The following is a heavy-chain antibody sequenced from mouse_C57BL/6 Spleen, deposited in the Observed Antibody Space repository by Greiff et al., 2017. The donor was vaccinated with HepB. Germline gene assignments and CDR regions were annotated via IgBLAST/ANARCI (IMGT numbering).Heavy chain of an antibody. CDR3: ASTVVAKDWFAY. D-gene: IGHD1-1*01. J-gene: IGHJ3*01. CDR2: IDPNSGGT. Sequence: VKLQQPGAELVKPGASVKLSCKASGYTFTSYWMHWVKQRPGRGLEWIGRIDPNSGGTKYNEKFKSKATLTVDKPSSTAYMQLSSLTSEDSAVYYCASTVVAKDWFAYWGQGTLVTVSA. CDR1: GYTFTSYW. V-gene: IGHV1-72*01.